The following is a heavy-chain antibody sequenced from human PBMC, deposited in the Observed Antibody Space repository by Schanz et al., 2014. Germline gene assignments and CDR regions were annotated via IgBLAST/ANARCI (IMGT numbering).Heavy chain of an antibody. Sequence: QVQLVESGGGVVQPGRSLRLSCAASGFNFSNYDIHWVRQAPGKGLEWVALIYYNGTNKYYADSVKGRFTISRDNSQNTLYLQMNTLRTKDTAEYYCAKELNRRGGQTNFYYYYGMDVWGQGTTVNVSS. CDR3: AKELNRRGGQTNFYYYYGMDV. CDR2: IYYNGTNK. D-gene: IGHD5-12*01. V-gene: IGHV3-30*18. J-gene: IGHJ6*02. CDR1: GFNFSNYD.